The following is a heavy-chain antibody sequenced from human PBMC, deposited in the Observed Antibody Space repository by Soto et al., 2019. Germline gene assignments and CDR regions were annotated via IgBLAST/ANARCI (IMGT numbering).Heavy chain of an antibody. J-gene: IGHJ4*02. Sequence: GGSLRLSCAASGFTFSSYAMGWVRQGPGKGLEWVAVVSIGGSTHYADSVRGRFTISRDNSKNTLSLQMNSLTAEDTAVYFCAKRRGAGAQFDYWGQGALVTVSS. CDR1: GFTFSSYA. CDR2: VSIGGST. CDR3: AKRRGAGAQFDY. V-gene: IGHV3-23*01. D-gene: IGHD2-15*01.